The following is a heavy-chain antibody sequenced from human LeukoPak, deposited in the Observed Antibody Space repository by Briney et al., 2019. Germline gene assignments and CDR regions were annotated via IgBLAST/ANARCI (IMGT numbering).Heavy chain of an antibody. Sequence: SETLSLTCTVSGGSISSGGYYWSWIRQHPGRGLEWIGYIYYSGSTYCNPSLKSRVTISVDTSKNQFSLKLSSVTAADTAVYYCARGSYYYDSSGYYTDYWGQGTLVTVSS. CDR3: ARGSYYYDSSGYYTDY. V-gene: IGHV4-31*03. CDR1: GGSISSGGYY. D-gene: IGHD3-22*01. CDR2: IYYSGST. J-gene: IGHJ4*02.